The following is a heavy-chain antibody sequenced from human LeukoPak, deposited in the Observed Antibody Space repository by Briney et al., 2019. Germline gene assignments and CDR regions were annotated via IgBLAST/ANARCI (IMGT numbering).Heavy chain of an antibody. V-gene: IGHV1-2*02. J-gene: IGHJ6*03. CDR1: GYTFTGYY. Sequence: ASVKVSCKASGYTFTGYYMHWARQAPGQGLEWMGWINPNSGGTNYAQKFQGRVTMTRDTSISTAYMELSRLRSDDTAVYYCARDIAAYYYMDVWGKGTTVTISS. CDR3: ARDIAAYYYMDV. CDR2: INPNSGGT. D-gene: IGHD6-25*01.